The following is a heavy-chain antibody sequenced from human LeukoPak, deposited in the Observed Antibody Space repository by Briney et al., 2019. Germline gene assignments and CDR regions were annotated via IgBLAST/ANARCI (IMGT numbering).Heavy chain of an antibody. CDR3: ARARDGYRYYYYGMDV. CDR2: INHSGST. D-gene: IGHD5-24*01. CDR1: GGSFSGYY. J-gene: IGHJ6*02. V-gene: IGHV4-34*01. Sequence: SETLSLTCAVYGGSFSGYYWSWIRQPPGKGLEWIGEINHSGSTNYNPSLKSRVTISVDTSKNQFSLKLSSVTAADTAVYYCARARDGYRYYYYGMDVWGQGTTVTVSS.